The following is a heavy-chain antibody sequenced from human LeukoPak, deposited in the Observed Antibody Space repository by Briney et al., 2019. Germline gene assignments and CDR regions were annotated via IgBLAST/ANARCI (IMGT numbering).Heavy chain of an antibody. V-gene: IGHV3-30*03. Sequence: GGSLRLSCAASGFTFSSYSMHWVRQAPGKGLEWVAVISYDGSNKYYADSVKGRFTISRDNSKNTLYLQMNSLRAEDTAVYYCARDRRYSYGWCFDYWGQGTLVTVSS. CDR2: ISYDGSNK. CDR1: GFTFSSYS. D-gene: IGHD5-18*01. CDR3: ARDRRYSYGWCFDY. J-gene: IGHJ4*02.